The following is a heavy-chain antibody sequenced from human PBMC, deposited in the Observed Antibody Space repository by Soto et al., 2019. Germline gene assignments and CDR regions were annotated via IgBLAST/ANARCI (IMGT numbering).Heavy chain of an antibody. Sequence: EVQLLESGGGLVQPGGSLRLSCAASGFTFSSYAMSWVRQAPGKGLEWVSGISGSGDSTYYADSVKGRFTISRDNSKKTVYPQKHSLGAEDTAVYYCAKGVPGIAVAGTGYFQHWGQGTLVTVSS. D-gene: IGHD6-19*01. V-gene: IGHV3-23*01. J-gene: IGHJ1*01. CDR2: ISGSGDST. CDR3: AKGVPGIAVAGTGYFQH. CDR1: GFTFSSYA.